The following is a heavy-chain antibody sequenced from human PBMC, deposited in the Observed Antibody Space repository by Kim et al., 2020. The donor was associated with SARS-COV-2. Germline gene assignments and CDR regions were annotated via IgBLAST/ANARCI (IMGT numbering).Heavy chain of an antibody. CDR3: ARDRRMYDILTGYRGDY. J-gene: IGHJ4*02. CDR2: ISSSSSTI. Sequence: GGSLRLSCAASGFTFSSYSMNWVRQAPGKGLEWVSYISSSSSTIYYADSVKGRFTISRDNAKNSLYLQMNSLRAEDTAVYYCARDRRMYDILTGYRGDYWGPGTLVTVSS. V-gene: IGHV3-48*04. D-gene: IGHD3-9*01. CDR1: GFTFSSYS.